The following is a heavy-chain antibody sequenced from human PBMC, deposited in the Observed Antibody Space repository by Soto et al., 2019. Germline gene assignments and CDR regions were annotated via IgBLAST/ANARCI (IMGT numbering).Heavy chain of an antibody. CDR2: IDPSDSYT. CDR1: GYSFTSYW. CDR3: ARRSSLPYYYYGMDV. D-gene: IGHD2-2*01. V-gene: IGHV5-10-1*01. Sequence: GESLKISCKGSGYSFTSYWISWVRQMPGKGLEWMGRIDPSDSYTNYSPSFQGHVTISADKSISTAYLQWSSLKASDTALYYCARRSSLPYYYYGMDVWGQGTTVTVSS. J-gene: IGHJ6*02.